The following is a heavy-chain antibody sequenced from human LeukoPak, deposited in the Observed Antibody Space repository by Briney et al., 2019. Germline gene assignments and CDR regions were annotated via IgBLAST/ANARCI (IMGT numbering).Heavy chain of an antibody. CDR3: ASLGGYDYYYYYYMDV. Sequence: GGSLRLSCAASGFTFSSYSMNWVRQAPGKGLEWVSYISSSSSTIYYADSVKGRFTISRDNAKNSPYLQMNSLRAEDTAVYYCASLGGYDYYYYYYMDVWGKGTTVTVSS. D-gene: IGHD5-12*01. V-gene: IGHV3-48*01. CDR1: GFTFSSYS. CDR2: ISSSSSTI. J-gene: IGHJ6*03.